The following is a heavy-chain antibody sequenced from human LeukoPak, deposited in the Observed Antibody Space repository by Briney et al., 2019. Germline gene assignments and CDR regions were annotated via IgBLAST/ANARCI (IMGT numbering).Heavy chain of an antibody. CDR2: IYYSGST. Sequence: KPSETLSLTCTVSGGSISSYYWSWIRQPPGKGLEWIGYIYYSGSTNYNPSLKSRVTISIDTSKNQFSLKLNSVTAADTAVYYCAREYGDFDYWGQGTPVTVSS. J-gene: IGHJ4*02. CDR1: GGSISSYY. V-gene: IGHV4-59*12. D-gene: IGHD4-17*01. CDR3: AREYGDFDY.